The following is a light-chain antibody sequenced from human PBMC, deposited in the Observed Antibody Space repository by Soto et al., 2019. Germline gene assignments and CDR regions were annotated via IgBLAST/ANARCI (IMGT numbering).Light chain of an antibody. CDR2: AAS. V-gene: IGKV1-39*01. Sequence: DIQMTQSPSSLSASVGDRVTIACRASQSISSYLNWYQQKPGKAPKLLIYAASSLQSGVPSSFSGSGSGTDFPLTISSLQPEDFATYYCQQSYSTPPWTFGQGTKVDIK. J-gene: IGKJ1*01. CDR1: QSISSY. CDR3: QQSYSTPPWT.